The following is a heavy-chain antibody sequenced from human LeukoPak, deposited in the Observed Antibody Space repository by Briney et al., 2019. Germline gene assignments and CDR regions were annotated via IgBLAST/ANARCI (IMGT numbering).Heavy chain of an antibody. V-gene: IGHV1-46*01. CDR2: INPSGGST. D-gene: IGHD5-24*01. Sequence: ASVKVSCKASGYTFTSYYMHWVRQARGEGLEGMGIINPSGGSTSYAQKFQGRVTMTRDTSTSTVYMELSSLRSEDTAVYYCARDRNGYNSYVDYWGQGTLVTVSS. J-gene: IGHJ4*02. CDR3: ARDRNGYNSYVDY. CDR1: GYTFTSYY.